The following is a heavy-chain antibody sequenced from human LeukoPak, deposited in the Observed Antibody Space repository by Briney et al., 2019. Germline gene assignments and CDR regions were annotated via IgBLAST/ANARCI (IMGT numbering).Heavy chain of an antibody. CDR3: ARQGCIRFDP. Sequence: SSETLSLTCTVSGGSISSSSYYWGWIRQPPGKGLEWIGSIYYSGSTYYNPSLKSRVTISVDTSKNQFSLKLSSVTAADTAVYYCARQGCIRFDPWGQGTLVTVS. CDR2: IYYSGST. CDR1: GGSISSSSYY. J-gene: IGHJ5*02. D-gene: IGHD2-8*01. V-gene: IGHV4-39*01.